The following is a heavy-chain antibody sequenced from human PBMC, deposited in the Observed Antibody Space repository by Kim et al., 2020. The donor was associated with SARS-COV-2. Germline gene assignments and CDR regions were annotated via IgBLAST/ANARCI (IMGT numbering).Heavy chain of an antibody. J-gene: IGHJ4*02. CDR3: VRLLEVAGVDY. Sequence: TTSDADSVKGRFTISRDNAKNTLYLQMNSLRAEDTAVYYCVRLLEVAGVDYWGQGTLVTVSS. D-gene: IGHD6-19*01. V-gene: IGHV3-74*01. CDR2: TT.